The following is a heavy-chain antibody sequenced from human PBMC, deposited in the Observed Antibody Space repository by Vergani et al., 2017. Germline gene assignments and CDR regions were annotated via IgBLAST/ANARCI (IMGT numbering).Heavy chain of an antibody. V-gene: IGHV1-18*01. Sequence: QVQLVQSGAEVKKPGSSVKVSCKASGGTFSSYTISWVRQAPGQGLEWMGRISAYNGNTNYAQKLQGRVTMTTDTSTSPAYMELRSLRSDDTAVYYCARGNNDYGDYLDAFDIWGQGTMVTVSS. CDR1: GGTFSSYT. J-gene: IGHJ3*02. CDR2: ISAYNGNT. CDR3: ARGNNDYGDYLDAFDI. D-gene: IGHD4-17*01.